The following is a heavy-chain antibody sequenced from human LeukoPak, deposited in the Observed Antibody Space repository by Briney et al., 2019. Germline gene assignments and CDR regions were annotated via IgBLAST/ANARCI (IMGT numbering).Heavy chain of an antibody. Sequence: PSETLSLTCAVYGGSFSGYYWSWIRQPPGKGLEWIGEINHSGSTNYNPSLKSRVTISVDTSKNQFSLKLSSVTAADTAVYYCGRAASDYDMLTDYIPAPFDYWGQGTLVTVYS. D-gene: IGHD3-9*01. V-gene: IGHV4-34*01. CDR1: GGSFSGYY. J-gene: IGHJ4*02. CDR3: GRAASDYDMLTDYIPAPFDY. CDR2: INHSGST.